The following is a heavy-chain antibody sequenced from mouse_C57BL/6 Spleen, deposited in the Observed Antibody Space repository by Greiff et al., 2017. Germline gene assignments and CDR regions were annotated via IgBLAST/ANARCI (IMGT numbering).Heavy chain of an antibody. CDR1: GYTFTDYN. V-gene: IGHV1-22*01. CDR3: ARNRYDYDAWFAY. J-gene: IGHJ3*01. CDR2: INPNNGGT. Sequence: EVKLQESGPELVKPGASVKMSCKASGYTFTDYNMHWVKQSHGKSLEWIGYINPNNGGTSYNQKFKGKATLTVNKSSSTAYMELRSLTSEDSAVYYCARNRYDYDAWFAYWGQGTLVTVSA. D-gene: IGHD2-4*01.